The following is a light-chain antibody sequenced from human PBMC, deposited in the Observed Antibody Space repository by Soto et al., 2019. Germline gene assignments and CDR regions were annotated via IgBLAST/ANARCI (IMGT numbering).Light chain of an antibody. CDR3: LQHNSYPLT. CDR1: QDINNY. V-gene: IGKV1-17*03. Sequence: DIEMTQSPSAMSASVGDRVTITCRASQDINNYLVWFQQKPGTVPKRLIYAASSLQSGVPSRFSGSRSGTESTLTSSSLPPEDFATYDCLQHNSYPLTFGGGTKVEIK. CDR2: AAS. J-gene: IGKJ4*01.